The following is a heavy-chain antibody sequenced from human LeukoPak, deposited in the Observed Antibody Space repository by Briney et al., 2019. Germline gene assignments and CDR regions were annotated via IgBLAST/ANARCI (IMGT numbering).Heavy chain of an antibody. Sequence: GGSLRLSCAASGFSLSNYDMSWVRQAPGRGLEWVSSLSGSGSSTYYADSVKGRFTISRDRSTNTLYVQMNSLRTEDTAVYYCARFYANEWALPHWGQGTLVTVSS. CDR3: ARFYANEWALPH. CDR2: LSGSGSST. D-gene: IGHD1-26*01. CDR1: GFSLSNYD. J-gene: IGHJ4*02. V-gene: IGHV3-23*01.